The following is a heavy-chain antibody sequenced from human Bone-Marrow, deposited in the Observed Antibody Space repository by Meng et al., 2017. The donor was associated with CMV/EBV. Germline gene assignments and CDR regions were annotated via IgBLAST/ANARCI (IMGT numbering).Heavy chain of an antibody. CDR3: ARGAQISSTSCYYFDY. J-gene: IGHJ4*02. Sequence: GSLRLSCAVYGGSFSGYYWGWIRQPPGKGLEWIGSIYYSGSTYYNPSLKSRVTISVDTSKNQFSLKLSSVTAADTAVYYCARGAQISSTSCYYFDYWGQGTLVTVSS. CDR1: GGSFSGYY. V-gene: IGHV4-34*01. D-gene: IGHD2-2*01. CDR2: IYYSGST.